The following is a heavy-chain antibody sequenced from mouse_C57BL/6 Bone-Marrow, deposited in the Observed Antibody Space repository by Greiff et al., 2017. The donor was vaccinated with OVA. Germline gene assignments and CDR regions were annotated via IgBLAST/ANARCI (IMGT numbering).Heavy chain of an antibody. V-gene: IGHV14-3*01. CDR1: GFNFKNTY. CDR3: ARRGAMDY. Sequence: VQLQQSVAELVRPGASVKLSCTSSGFNFKNTYMHWVKQRPEQGLEWIGRIDPANGTTKYAPKFQGKATITADTSSNTAYLQLSSLTSEDTAIYYCARRGAMDYWGQGTSVTVSS. CDR2: IDPANGTT. J-gene: IGHJ4*01.